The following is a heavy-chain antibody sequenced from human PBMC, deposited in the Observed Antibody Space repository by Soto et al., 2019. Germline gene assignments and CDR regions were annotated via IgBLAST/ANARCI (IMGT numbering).Heavy chain of an antibody. V-gene: IGHV3-7*03. Sequence: EVQLVESGGGLVQPGGSLRLSCAASGFTFSSYWMTWVRQAPGKGLEWVANIKHDGSEKYYVDSVKGRFTIFRDNAKNSLYLQMNSLRAEDTAVYYWARAQSFFDFWSGFQNDAFDIWGQGTMVTVSS. CDR1: GFTFSSYW. J-gene: IGHJ3*02. D-gene: IGHD3-3*01. CDR2: IKHDGSEK. CDR3: ARAQSFFDFWSGFQNDAFDI.